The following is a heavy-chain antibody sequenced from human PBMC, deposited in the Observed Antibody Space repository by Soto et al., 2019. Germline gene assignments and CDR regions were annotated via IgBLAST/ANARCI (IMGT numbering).Heavy chain of an antibody. D-gene: IGHD2-2*01. CDR2: ISSNGGST. CDR3: VKGPSSTRYYYYYYGMDV. Sequence: GGALGLTCAASGFTFSSYAMHWVRQAPGKGLEYVSAISSNGGSTYYADSVKGRFTISRDNSKNTLYLQMSSLRAEDTAVYYCVKGPSSTRYYYYYYGMDVWGQGTTVTVPS. J-gene: IGHJ6*02. V-gene: IGHV3-64D*06. CDR1: GFTFSSYA.